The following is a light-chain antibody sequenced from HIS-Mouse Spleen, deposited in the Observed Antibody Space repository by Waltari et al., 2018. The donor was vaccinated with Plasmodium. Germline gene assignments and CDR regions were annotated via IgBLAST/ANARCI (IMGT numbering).Light chain of an antibody. V-gene: IGKV3-20*01. CDR1: QSVSSSY. CDR3: QQYGSSSWT. J-gene: IGKJ1*01. CDR2: GAS. Sequence: EIVLTQSPGTLSLSPGERATPSSRASQSVSSSYLAWYQQKPGQAPRLLIYGASSRATGIPDRFSGSGSGTDFTLTISRLEPEDFAVYYCQQYGSSSWTFGQGTKVEIK.